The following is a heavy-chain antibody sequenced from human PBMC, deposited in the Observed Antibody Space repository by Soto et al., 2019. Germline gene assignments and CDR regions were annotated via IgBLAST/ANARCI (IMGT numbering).Heavy chain of an antibody. CDR1: GYKFIDYW. D-gene: IGHD3-3*01. V-gene: IGHV5-51*01. J-gene: IGHJ4*02. CDR3: ARDLEFWTGAFDC. Sequence: PGESLKISCKGSGYKFIDYWIGWVRQVPGKGLEWMGSIYPGDFDIKYGPSFQGQVTISADKSITTVYLQWSSLKASDTGIYYCARDLEFWTGAFDCWGQGTLVTVSS. CDR2: IYPGDFDI.